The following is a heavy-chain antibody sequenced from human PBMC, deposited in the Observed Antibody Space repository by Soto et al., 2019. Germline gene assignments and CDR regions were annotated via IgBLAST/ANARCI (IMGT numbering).Heavy chain of an antibody. J-gene: IGHJ3*01. CDR2: FDPEDGET. D-gene: IGHD3-22*01. V-gene: IGHV1-24*01. CDR1: GYSLTEVA. CDR3: ATSNFDRTSDL. Sequence: ASVKVSCKVSGYSLTEVAIHWVRQPPGKGLEWMGGFDPEDGETVYAQKFQGRITVTEDTSTDTAFMELSSLRSEDTALYYCATSNFDRTSDLWGQGTVVTVSS.